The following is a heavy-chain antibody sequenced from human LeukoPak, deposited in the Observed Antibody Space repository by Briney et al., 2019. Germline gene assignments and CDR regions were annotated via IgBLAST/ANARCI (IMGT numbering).Heavy chain of an antibody. J-gene: IGHJ3*02. V-gene: IGHV3-64*01. CDR3: AREDRDRYAFDI. D-gene: IGHD5-24*01. CDR2: ISRDGGTA. CDR1: GFAFRKYS. Sequence: GGSLRLSCAASGFAFRKYSIHWVRQAPGKGLEYVSGISRDGGTADYANSVKGRFTISRDNSKNTLYLQMGSLRAEDMAVYYCAREDRDRYAFDIWGEGTMVTVSS.